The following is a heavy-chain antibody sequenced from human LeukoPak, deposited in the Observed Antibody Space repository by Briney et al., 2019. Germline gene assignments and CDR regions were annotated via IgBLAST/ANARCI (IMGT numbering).Heavy chain of an antibody. D-gene: IGHD6-13*01. CDR3: ARLIAAAGDNWFDP. CDR1: GGSISSYY. J-gene: IGHJ5*02. CDR2: IYYSGST. V-gene: IGHV4-59*08. Sequence: SGTLSLTCTVSGGSISSYYWSWIRQPPGKGLEWIGYIYYSGSTNYNPSLKSRVTISVDTSKNQFSLKLSSVTAADTAVYYCARLIAAAGDNWFDPWGQGTLVTVSS.